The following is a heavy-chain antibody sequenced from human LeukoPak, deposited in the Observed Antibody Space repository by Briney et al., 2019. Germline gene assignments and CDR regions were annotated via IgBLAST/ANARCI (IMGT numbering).Heavy chain of an antibody. V-gene: IGHV4-34*01. CDR3: ARMFRSSWYINWFDP. J-gene: IGHJ5*02. CDR1: GGSFSGYY. CDR2: INHSGST. Sequence: PSETLSLTCAVYGGSFSGYYWSWIRQPPGKGLEWIGEINHSGSTNHNPSLKSRLTISVDTSKNQFSLKLNFVTAADTAMYYCARMFRSSWYINWFDPWGQGTLVTVSS. D-gene: IGHD6-13*01.